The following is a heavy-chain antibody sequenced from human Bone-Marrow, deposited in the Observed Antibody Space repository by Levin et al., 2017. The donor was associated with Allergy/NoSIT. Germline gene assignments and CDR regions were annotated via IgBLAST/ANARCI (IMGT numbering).Heavy chain of an antibody. D-gene: IGHD4-23*01. V-gene: IGHV3-11*01. CDR3: VREERLRWSHY. J-gene: IGHJ4*02. Sequence: GGSLRLFCATSGFTFSDYYMSWVRQAPGKGLEWLSYISSSSSTIYYGDSVKGRFTISRDNAKNSLYLQMNSLKAEDTAVYYCVREERLRWSHYWGQGTLVTVSS. CDR2: ISSSSSTI. CDR1: GFTFSDYY.